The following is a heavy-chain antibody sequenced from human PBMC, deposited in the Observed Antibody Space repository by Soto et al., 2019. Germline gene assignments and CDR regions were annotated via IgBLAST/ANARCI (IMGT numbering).Heavy chain of an antibody. J-gene: IGHJ3*02. CDR3: ASPYNWNYDALAI. D-gene: IGHD1-7*01. Sequence: GGSLRLSCAASGFTFSSYSMNWVRQAPGKGLEWVSYISSSSSTIYYADSVKGRFTISRDNAKNSLYLQMNSLRDEDTAVYYCASPYNWNYDALAIWGQGTMVTVSS. CDR1: GFTFSSYS. CDR2: ISSSSSTI. V-gene: IGHV3-48*02.